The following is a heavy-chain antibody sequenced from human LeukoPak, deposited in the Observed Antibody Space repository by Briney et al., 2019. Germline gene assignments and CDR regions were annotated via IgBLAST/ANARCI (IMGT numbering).Heavy chain of an antibody. V-gene: IGHV4-38-2*02. CDR2: INHSGST. CDR1: GYSISSGYY. CDR3: ARLKSGWYLSYYYIDV. J-gene: IGHJ6*03. Sequence: SETLSLTCTVSGYSISSGYYWGWIRQPPGKGLEWIGEINHSGSTNYNLSLKSRVTISVDMSKNQFSLRLTSVTAADTAVYYCARLKSGWYLSYYYIDVWGKGTTVTVSS. D-gene: IGHD6-19*01.